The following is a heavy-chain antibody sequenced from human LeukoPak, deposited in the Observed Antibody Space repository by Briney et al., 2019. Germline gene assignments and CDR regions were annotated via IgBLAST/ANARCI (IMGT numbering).Heavy chain of an antibody. CDR3: SRDANYYDSSRHYFDAFDI. CDR1: GCTFSKYW. J-gene: IGHJ3*02. CDR2: TRGDGSVN. Sequence: GGSLRLSCAAAGCTFSKYWRTWGRQAPGKGLEWGANTRGDGSVNYLLDSVKGRFTIARDNVKNSLSPEMQNLRPEDTAVSYCSRDANYYDSSRHYFDAFDIWGQGTMVTVSS. V-gene: IGHV3-7*01. D-gene: IGHD3-22*01.